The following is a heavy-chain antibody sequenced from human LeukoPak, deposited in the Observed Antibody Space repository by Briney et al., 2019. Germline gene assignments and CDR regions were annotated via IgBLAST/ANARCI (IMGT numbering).Heavy chain of an antibody. CDR2: IYYRGGK. V-gene: IGHV4-30-4*07. CDR3: ARAEIAAAVNYFDY. Sequence: SQTLSLTCTVAGGSMNRGGDSWSWIRQAPGKGLEWIGYIYYRGGKYYNPSLKSRLVLSVDTAKNQFSLELSAVTAADTAVYYCARAEIAAAVNYFDYWGQGTLVTASS. D-gene: IGHD6-13*01. CDR1: GGSMNRGGDS. J-gene: IGHJ4*02.